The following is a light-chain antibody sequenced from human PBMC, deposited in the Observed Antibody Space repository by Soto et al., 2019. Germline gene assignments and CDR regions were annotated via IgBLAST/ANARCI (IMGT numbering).Light chain of an antibody. CDR3: QHYYFTSPTT. J-gene: IGKJ4*01. CDR1: QSVLYSSNNNNY. Sequence: DIVMTQSPDSLAVSLGERATINCKSSQSVLYSSNNNNYLAWYQQKPGQPPKLLIYWASTRESGVPDRFSGSGSGTDFTLSISSLQAEDVAVYYCQHYYFTSPTTFGGGTKVEIK. CDR2: WAS. V-gene: IGKV4-1*01.